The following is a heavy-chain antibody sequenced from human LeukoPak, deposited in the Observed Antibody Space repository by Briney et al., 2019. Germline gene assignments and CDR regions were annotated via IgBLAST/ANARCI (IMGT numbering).Heavy chain of an antibody. CDR3: ARMVGLVSDY. Sequence: SQTLSLTCAISGDSVSSNSAAWNWIRQSPSRGLEWLGRTYYRSKWFSYYAASVRSRITINPDTSKKQFSLQLKSVTPEDTAVYYCARMVGLVSDYWGQGTRVTVSS. D-gene: IGHD3-10*01. V-gene: IGHV6-1*01. CDR1: GDSVSSNSAA. J-gene: IGHJ4*02. CDR2: TYYRSKWFS.